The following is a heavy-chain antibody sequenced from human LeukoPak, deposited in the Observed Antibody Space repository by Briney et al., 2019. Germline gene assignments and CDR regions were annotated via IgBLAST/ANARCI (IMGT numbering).Heavy chain of an antibody. J-gene: IGHJ4*02. CDR2: IKHDGSEK. CDR1: GFTFSNYW. D-gene: IGHD3-22*01. CDR3: ARSSTTYYYDTSSHY. Sequence: GGSLRLSCAASGFTFSNYWMTWVRQAPGKGLEWVANIKHDGSEKYYVDSMKGRFTISRDNAKNSLYLQMNSLRAEDTAVYYCARSSTTYYYDTSSHYWGQGTLVTVPS. V-gene: IGHV3-7*01.